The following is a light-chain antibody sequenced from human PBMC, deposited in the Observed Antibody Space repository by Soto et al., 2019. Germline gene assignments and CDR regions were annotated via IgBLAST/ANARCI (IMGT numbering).Light chain of an antibody. Sequence: DFLMTQSPSTLSASVGDRVTITCRASQSISDRLAWYQQKPGNAPKLLIYKASSLQSGVPSRFSGSGSVTEFTLTIISLQPDDFAMYYCQQYNSYRWTFGQGNKVEIK. CDR3: QQYNSYRWT. J-gene: IGKJ1*01. CDR2: KAS. V-gene: IGKV1-5*03. CDR1: QSISDR.